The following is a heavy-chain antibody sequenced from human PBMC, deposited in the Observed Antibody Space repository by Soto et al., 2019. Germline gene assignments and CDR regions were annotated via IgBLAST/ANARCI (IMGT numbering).Heavy chain of an antibody. J-gene: IGHJ6*02. CDR3: ATLRTSGYHTHYFFGMDV. CDR1: GNTFMTHG. D-gene: IGHD3-22*01. V-gene: IGHV1-18*04. CDR2: ISPYNDNT. Sequence: QVHLEQSGPEVQKPGASVKVACRASGNTFMTHGISWVRQAPGQGLEWMGWISPYNDNTNSAQKIQGRVSMTTDLSTSTAYMELRSLRSDDTAVYYCATLRTSGYHTHYFFGMDVWGQGTTVAVSS.